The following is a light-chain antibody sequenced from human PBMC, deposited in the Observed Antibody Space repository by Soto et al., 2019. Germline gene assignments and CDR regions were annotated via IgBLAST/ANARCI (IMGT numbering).Light chain of an antibody. V-gene: IGLV2-8*01. CDR3: SSSAGSNNLV. J-gene: IGLJ2*01. Sequence: QSVLTQPPSASGSPGQSVTLSCTGTSSDVGGYNYVSWYQQHPGKAPKLMIYEVSKRPSGVPDRFSGSKSGNTASLTVSGLQAEDEADYYCSSSAGSNNLVFGGGTKLTVL. CDR2: EVS. CDR1: SSDVGGYNY.